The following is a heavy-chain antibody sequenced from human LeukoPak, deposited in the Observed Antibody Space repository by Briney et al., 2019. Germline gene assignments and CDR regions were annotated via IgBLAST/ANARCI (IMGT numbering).Heavy chain of an antibody. V-gene: IGHV7-4-1*02. CDR3: ARTYYDFWSGYHKFDY. CDR1: GYTFTRNA. J-gene: IGHJ4*02. D-gene: IGHD3-3*01. Sequence: ASVKVSCKASGYTFTRNALNWVRQAPGQGLDWMGWINPNTGNPTYAQGFTGRFVFSLDTSVSTAYLRITSLKAEDTAVYYCARTYYDFWSGYHKFDYWGQGTLVTVSS. CDR2: INPNTGNP.